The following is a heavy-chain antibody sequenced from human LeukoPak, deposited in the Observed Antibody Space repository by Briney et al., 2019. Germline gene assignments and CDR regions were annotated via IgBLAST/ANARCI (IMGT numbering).Heavy chain of an antibody. D-gene: IGHD4-17*01. J-gene: IGHJ4*02. CDR1: GFPFSTYA. V-gene: IGHV3-23*01. CDR3: AKDVYGDSVGFIY. Sequence: PGGSLRLSCAASGFPFSTYAMSWVRQAPGKGLEWVSSIRGSDGSTYYADSVKGRFAISRDNSKNTLYLQMNSLRAEDTAVYYCAKDVYGDSVGFIYWGRETLVTVSS. CDR2: IRGSDGST.